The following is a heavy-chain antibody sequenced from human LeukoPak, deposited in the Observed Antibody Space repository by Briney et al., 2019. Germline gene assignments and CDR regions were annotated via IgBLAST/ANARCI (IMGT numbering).Heavy chain of an antibody. Sequence: GGSLRLSCAASGFTFSNAWMSWVRQAPGKGLEWVGRIKSKTDGGTTDYAAPVKGRFTISRDDSKNTLYLQMNSLRAEDTAVYYCARDKYCTGRDCYGGSKFDYWGQGTLVTVSS. CDR1: GFTFSNAW. D-gene: IGHD2-8*02. CDR3: ARDKYCTGRDCYGGSKFDY. J-gene: IGHJ4*02. V-gene: IGHV3-15*01. CDR2: IKSKTDGGTT.